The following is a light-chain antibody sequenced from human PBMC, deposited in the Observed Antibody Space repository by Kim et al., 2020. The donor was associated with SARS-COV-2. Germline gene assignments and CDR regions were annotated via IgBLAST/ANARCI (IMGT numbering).Light chain of an antibody. CDR2: GAS. J-gene: IGKJ4*01. CDR3: QQYGGSAP. Sequence: SLSPGERATLSCRASQSITSNYVAWYQQKPGQTPRLLIYGASSRATGIPDRFSGSGSGTDFTLTISRLEPEDFAVYYCQQYGGSAPFGGGTKVDIK. V-gene: IGKV3-20*01. CDR1: QSITSNY.